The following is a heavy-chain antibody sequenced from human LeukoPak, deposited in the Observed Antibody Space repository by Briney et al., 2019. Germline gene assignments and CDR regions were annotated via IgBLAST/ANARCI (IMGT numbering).Heavy chain of an antibody. CDR3: ARGLPSSTRTYNWFDP. J-gene: IGHJ5*02. D-gene: IGHD2-2*01. Sequence: GGSLRLSCAASGFTFSTYGMHWVRQAPGKGREGVAFIHYDGGNEYNGDSVKGRFTISRDNSKNTPYLQMNSLRPEDTAVYYCARGLPSSTRTYNWFDPWGPGTLVTVSS. CDR1: GFTFSTYG. CDR2: IHYDGGNE. V-gene: IGHV3-30*02.